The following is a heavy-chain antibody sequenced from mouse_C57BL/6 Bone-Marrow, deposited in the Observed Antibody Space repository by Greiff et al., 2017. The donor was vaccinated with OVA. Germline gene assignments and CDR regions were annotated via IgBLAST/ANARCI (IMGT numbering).Heavy chain of an antibody. J-gene: IGHJ4*01. CDR2: INPNYGTT. CDR1: GYSFTDYN. CDR3: AGFYYYGSSFYAMDY. V-gene: IGHV1-39*01. D-gene: IGHD1-1*01. Sequence: VQLQQSGPELVKPGASVKISCKASGYSFTDYNMNWVKQSNGKSLEWIGVINPNYGTTSYNQKFKGKATLTVDQSSSTAYMQLNSLTSEDSAVYYCAGFYYYGSSFYAMDYWGQGTSVTVSS.